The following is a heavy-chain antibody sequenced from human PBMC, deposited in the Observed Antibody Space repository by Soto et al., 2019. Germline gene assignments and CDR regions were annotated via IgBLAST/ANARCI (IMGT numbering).Heavy chain of an antibody. CDR2: INADGTST. Sequence: DVQLVESGGGLVQPGGSLRLSCAASGFTFSNSWMHWVRQVSGKGLEWVSRINADGTSTSYADSVKGRFTISRDNAKNTLYLHGNSLRAEDTAVYYCVKVSARGVGVPRFCFDSWGQGALVTVSS. V-gene: IGHV3-74*01. J-gene: IGHJ4*02. D-gene: IGHD2-2*01. CDR1: GFTFSNSW. CDR3: VKVSARGVGVPRFCFDS.